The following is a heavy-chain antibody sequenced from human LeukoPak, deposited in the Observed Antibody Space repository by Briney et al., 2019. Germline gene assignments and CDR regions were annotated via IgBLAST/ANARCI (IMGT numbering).Heavy chain of an antibody. CDR2: IYPGDSDT. J-gene: IGHJ4*02. D-gene: IGHD3-22*01. CDR1: GSRFTSYW. V-gene: IGHV5-51*01. Sequence: GGSLQISCKGSGSRFTSYWIGWVRQMPGKGLEWMGIIYPGDSDTRYSPSFQGQVTISADKSISTAYLQWSSLKASDTAMYYCARGPRRTYYYDSADLYYFDYWGQGTLVTVSS. CDR3: ARGPRRTYYYDSADLYYFDY.